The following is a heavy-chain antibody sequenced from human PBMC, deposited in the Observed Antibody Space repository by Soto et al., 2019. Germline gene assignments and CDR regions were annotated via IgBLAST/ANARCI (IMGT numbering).Heavy chain of an antibody. Sequence: GGSLRLSCGASGFTFDDYAMQWVRQVPGKGLEWVSGISYNSGTIGYAGSVKGRFTISRDNTKNSLYLQMNNLRAEDTALYYCAKGEDRGYSYGPDYWGQATLVTVSS. J-gene: IGHJ4*02. CDR2: ISYNSGTI. CDR1: GFTFDDYA. D-gene: IGHD5-18*01. CDR3: AKGEDRGYSYGPDY. V-gene: IGHV3-9*01.